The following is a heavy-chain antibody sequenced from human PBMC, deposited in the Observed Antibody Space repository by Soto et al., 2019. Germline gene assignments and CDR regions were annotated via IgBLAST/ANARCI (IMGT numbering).Heavy chain of an antibody. J-gene: IGHJ4*02. CDR2: IYTSGST. V-gene: IGHV4-4*07. Sequence: TLSLTCTVSGGSISSYYWSWIRQPAGKGLEWIGRIYTSGSTNYNPSLKSRVTMSVDTSKNQFSLKLSSVTAADTAVYYCARACXXXXXXAVFDYCGQGTMVTVSS. CDR3: ARACXXXXXXAVFDY. CDR1: GGSISSYY.